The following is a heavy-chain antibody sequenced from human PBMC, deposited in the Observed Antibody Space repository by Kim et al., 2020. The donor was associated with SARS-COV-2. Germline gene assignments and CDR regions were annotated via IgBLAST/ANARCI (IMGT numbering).Heavy chain of an antibody. CDR1: GVSFNNAW. V-gene: IGHV3-15*01. D-gene: IGHD3-16*01. Sequence: GGSLRLSCVVSGVSFNNAWMSWVRQAPGKGLEWVGRIISEAAGGTTAYAAPVRGRFTISRDDSAKTAYLEMDRLKIEDTAVYYCTTDPGDAYGFGPGFWGQETPVPVSS. CDR3: TTDPGDAYGFGPGF. J-gene: IGHJ4*02. CDR2: IISEAAGGTT.